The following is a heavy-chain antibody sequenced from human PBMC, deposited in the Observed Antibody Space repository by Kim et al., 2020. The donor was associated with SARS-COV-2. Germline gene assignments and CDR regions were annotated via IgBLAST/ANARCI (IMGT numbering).Heavy chain of an antibody. D-gene: IGHD3-22*01. Sequence: PSLQSRVTISVDTSKNQFSLKLSSVTAADTAVYYCARVRYYDSSGYYLDYWGQGTLVTVSS. V-gene: IGHV4-31*02. CDR3: ARVRYYDSSGYYLDY. J-gene: IGHJ4*02.